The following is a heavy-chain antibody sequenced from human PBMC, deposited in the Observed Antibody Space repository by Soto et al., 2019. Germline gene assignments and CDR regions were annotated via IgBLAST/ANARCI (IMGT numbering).Heavy chain of an antibody. CDR2: ISYDGSNK. Sequence: GGSLRLSCAASGFTFSSYGMHWVRQAPGKGLEWVAVISYDGSNKYYADSVKGRFTISRDNSKNTLNLQMNSLRAEDTAVYYCAKDGVGYCSSTSCYAPFDYWGQGTLVTVSS. J-gene: IGHJ4*02. CDR1: GFTFSSYG. D-gene: IGHD2-2*01. CDR3: AKDGVGYCSSTSCYAPFDY. V-gene: IGHV3-30*18.